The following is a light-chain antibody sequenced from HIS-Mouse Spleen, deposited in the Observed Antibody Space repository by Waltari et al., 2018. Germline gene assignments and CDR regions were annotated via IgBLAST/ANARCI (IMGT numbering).Light chain of an antibody. CDR2: EDS. J-gene: IGLJ2*01. CDR3: YSTDSSGNHRV. CDR1: ALPKQY. Sequence: SYELTQPPSVSVSPGQTARIPRSGHALPKQYAYWYQQKSGQAPVLVIYEDSKRPSGIPERFSGSSSGTMATLTISGAQVEDEADYYCYSTDSSGNHRVFGGGTKLTVL. V-gene: IGLV3-10*01.